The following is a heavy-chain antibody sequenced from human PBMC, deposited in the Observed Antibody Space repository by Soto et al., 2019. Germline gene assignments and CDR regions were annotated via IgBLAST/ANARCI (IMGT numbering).Heavy chain of an antibody. Sequence: QVQLVQSGAEVKKPGALVKVSCKASGYTFTSYSMHWVRQAPGQRLEWMGWINAGNGDTKYSQKFQGTVTITRDTSASTAYMELSSLRSEDTAVYYCARSYGAGSMEYYYHGMDVWGQGTTVTVSS. J-gene: IGHJ6*02. CDR3: ARSYGAGSMEYYYHGMDV. CDR1: GYTFTSYS. CDR2: INAGNGDT. D-gene: IGHD3-10*01. V-gene: IGHV1-3*01.